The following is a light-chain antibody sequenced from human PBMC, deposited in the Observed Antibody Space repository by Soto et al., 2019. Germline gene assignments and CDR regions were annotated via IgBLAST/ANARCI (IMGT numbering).Light chain of an antibody. J-gene: IGKJ5*01. Sequence: EIVMTQSPATLSVPPGERATLSCRASQSFRGLLAWYQQKPGQAPRLLIYDAYNRATGIPPRFSGSGSGTDFTLTISSLEPEDSAVYYCQQRHMWPITFGQGTRLEI. CDR2: DAY. CDR3: QQRHMWPIT. CDR1: QSFRGL. V-gene: IGKV3-11*01.